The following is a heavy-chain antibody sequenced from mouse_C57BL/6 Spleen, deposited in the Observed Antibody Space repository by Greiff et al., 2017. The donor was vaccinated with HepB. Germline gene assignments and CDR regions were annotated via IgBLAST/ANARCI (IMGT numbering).Heavy chain of an antibody. V-gene: IGHV1-81*01. D-gene: IGHD3-1*01. J-gene: IGHJ2*01. CDR2: IYPRSGNT. Sequence: QVQLQQSGAELARPGASVKLSCKASGYTFTSYGISWVKQRTGQGLEWIGEIYPRSGNTYYNEKFKGKATLTADKSSSTAYMELRSLTSEDSAVYFCARGARPYYFDYWGQGTTLTVSS. CDR3: ARGARPYYFDY. CDR1: GYTFTSYG.